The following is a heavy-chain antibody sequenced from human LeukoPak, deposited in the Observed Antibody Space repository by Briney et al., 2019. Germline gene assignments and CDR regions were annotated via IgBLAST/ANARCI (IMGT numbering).Heavy chain of an antibody. J-gene: IGHJ6*02. D-gene: IGHD2-2*01. Sequence: GGSLRLSCAASGFTFSSYSMNWVRQAPGKGLEWVSSISSTGSFIYYADSVKGRFTISRDNSKNTLYLLMNSLRAEDTAVYFCARYCITTSCQDDNSYYGMDVWGQGTTVTVSS. CDR3: ARYCITTSCQDDNSYYGMDV. CDR1: GFTFSSYS. V-gene: IGHV3-21*04. CDR2: ISSTGSFI.